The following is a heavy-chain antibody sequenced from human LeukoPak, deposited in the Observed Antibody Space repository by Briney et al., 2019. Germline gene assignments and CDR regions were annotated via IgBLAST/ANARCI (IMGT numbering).Heavy chain of an antibody. V-gene: IGHV1-2*02. CDR3: ARGRTLDY. Sequence: GASVKVSCKASGYTFTGYYMHWVRQAPGQGLEWMGWINPNSGGTNYAQKFQGRVTMTRNTSISTAFIELTSLRSEDTAVYYCARGRTLDYWGQGTLVTVPS. D-gene: IGHD1/OR15-1a*01. J-gene: IGHJ4*02. CDR2: INPNSGGT. CDR1: GYTFTGYY.